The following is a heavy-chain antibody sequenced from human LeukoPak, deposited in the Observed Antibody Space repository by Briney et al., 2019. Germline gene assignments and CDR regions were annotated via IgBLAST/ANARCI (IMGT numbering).Heavy chain of an antibody. Sequence: SQTLSLTCSVSGASISSGSYFWTWIRQPAGKGLEWIGRIYTTGSTNYNPSLTSRVTISIDASKNQFSLHLSSVTAADTAVYYCATSPYYFYMDVWGKGTSVIVSS. V-gene: IGHV4-61*02. CDR3: ATSPYYFYMDV. CDR2: IYTTGST. J-gene: IGHJ6*03. CDR1: GASISSGSYF.